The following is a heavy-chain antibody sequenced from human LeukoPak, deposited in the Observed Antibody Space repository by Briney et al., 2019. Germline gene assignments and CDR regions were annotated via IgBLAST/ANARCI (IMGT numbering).Heavy chain of an antibody. CDR3: ARGLAVAGFDS. CDR2: ISSSGGNR. V-gene: IGHV3-48*03. J-gene: IGHJ4*02. CDR1: GFTFSSYG. Sequence: RGSLRLSCAASGFTFSSYGMNWVRQAPGKGLEWVSYISSSGGNREYADSVKGRFTISRDNAKNSLHLQMNSLRAEDTAIYYCARGLAVAGFDSWGQGTLVTVSS. D-gene: IGHD6-19*01.